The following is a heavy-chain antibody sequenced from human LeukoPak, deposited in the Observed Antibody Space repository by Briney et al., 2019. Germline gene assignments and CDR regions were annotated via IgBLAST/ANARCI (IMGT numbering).Heavy chain of an antibody. CDR3: ARALGYGDYVHQVGY. V-gene: IGHV1-46*01. CDR2: INPSGGST. Sequence: ASVKVSCKASGYTFTSYYMHWVRQAPGQGLEWMGIINPSGGSTSYAQKFQGRVTMTRDTSTSTVYMELSSLRSEDTAVYYCARALGYGDYVHQVGYWGQGTLVTVSS. D-gene: IGHD4-17*01. CDR1: GYTFTSYY. J-gene: IGHJ4*02.